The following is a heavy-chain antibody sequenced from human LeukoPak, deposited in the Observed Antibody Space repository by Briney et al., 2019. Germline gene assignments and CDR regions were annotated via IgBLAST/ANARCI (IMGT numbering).Heavy chain of an antibody. CDR3: ARVTIVDYYDSSGYYYGDAFDI. CDR2: IYASGNT. J-gene: IGHJ3*02. D-gene: IGHD3-22*01. V-gene: IGHV4-61*02. Sequence: SETLSLTCTVSGASINSGSYYWTWIRQPAGKGLEWIGRIYASGNTDYSPSLKSRLTISLDTSKNQFSLKLSSVTAADTAVYYCARVTIVDYYDSSGYYYGDAFDIWGQGTMVTVSS. CDR1: GASINSGSYY.